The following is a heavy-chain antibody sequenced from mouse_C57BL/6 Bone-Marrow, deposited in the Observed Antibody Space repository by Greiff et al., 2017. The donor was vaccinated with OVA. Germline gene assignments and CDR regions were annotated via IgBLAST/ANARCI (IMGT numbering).Heavy chain of an antibody. Sequence: EVKLMESGGGLVQPGGSLKLSCAASGFTFSDYGMAWVRQAPRKGPEWVAFISNLAYSIYYADTVTGRFTISRENAKNTLYLEMSRLRSEDAAMYYCGRMRLRLAMDDWGQGTTVTVSS. D-gene: IGHD2-2*01. CDR3: GRMRLRLAMDD. V-gene: IGHV5-15*01. J-gene: IGHJ4*01. CDR2: ISNLAYSI. CDR1: GFTFSDYG.